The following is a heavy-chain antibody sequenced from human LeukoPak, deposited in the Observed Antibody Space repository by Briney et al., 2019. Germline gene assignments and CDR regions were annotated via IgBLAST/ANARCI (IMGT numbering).Heavy chain of an antibody. CDR1: GFTFSSYG. V-gene: IGHV3-30*18. CDR3: AKERYYYGSGSYGH. Sequence: GGSLRLSCAASGFTFSSYGMHWVRQAPGKGLEWVAVISYDGSNKYYADSVKGRFTISRDNSKNTLYLQMNSLRAEDTAVYYCAKERYYYGSGSYGHWGQGTLVTVSS. J-gene: IGHJ4*02. D-gene: IGHD3-10*01. CDR2: ISYDGSNK.